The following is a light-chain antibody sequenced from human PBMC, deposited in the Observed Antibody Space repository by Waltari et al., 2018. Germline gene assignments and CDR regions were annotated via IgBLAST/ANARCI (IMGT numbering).Light chain of an antibody. CDR2: GAS. Sequence: EIVLTQSPGTLSLSPGERATLSCRASQSVSRALAWYQQKPGQAPRLLIYGASTRATGVPDSFSGSGSGTDFSLTISSLDPEDFAVYYCQHYVKLPVTYGQGTKVEI. J-gene: IGKJ1*01. CDR1: QSVSRA. V-gene: IGKV3-20*01. CDR3: QHYVKLPVT.